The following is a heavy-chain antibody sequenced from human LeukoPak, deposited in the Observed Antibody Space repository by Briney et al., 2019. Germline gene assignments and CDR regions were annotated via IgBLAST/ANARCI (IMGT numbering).Heavy chain of an antibody. CDR1: GFTFSKYG. D-gene: IGHD3-10*01. J-gene: IGHJ6*02. CDR3: ARDLVTMVRGVLSYDYYGMDV. CDR2: IWLDGSHE. Sequence: GGSLRLSCAASGFTFSKYGMHWVRQAPGKGLEWVAIIWLDGSHEYYADSVKGRFTISRDNSKNTLYLQMNSLRAEDTAVYYCARDLVTMVRGVLSYDYYGMDVWGQGTTVTVSS. V-gene: IGHV3-30*02.